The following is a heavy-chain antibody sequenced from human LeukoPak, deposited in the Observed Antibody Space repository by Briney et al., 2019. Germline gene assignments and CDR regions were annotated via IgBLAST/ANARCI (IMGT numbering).Heavy chain of an antibody. J-gene: IGHJ6*02. CDR2: MNPNSGNT. CDR3: ASEQWLKREGVYYYYGMAV. D-gene: IGHD6-19*01. V-gene: IGHV1-8*01. Sequence: NXXXQATGQGLEWMGWMNPNSGNTGYAQKFQGRVTMTRNTSISTAYMELNSLRSEDTAVYYCASEQWLKREGVYYYYGMAVWGQGTTVTVSS.